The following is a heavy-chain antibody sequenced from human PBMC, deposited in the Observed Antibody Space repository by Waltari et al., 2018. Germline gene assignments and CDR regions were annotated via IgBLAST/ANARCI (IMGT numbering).Heavy chain of an antibody. CDR1: GFTFSNYW. D-gene: IGHD6-19*01. V-gene: IGHV3-74*01. J-gene: IGHJ4*02. Sequence: EVQLVESGGGLVQPGGSLRLSCVASGFTFSNYWMHWIRQAPGKGLVWGSRINTDGRITNYADSVKGRFTISRDNAKNILYLQMNSLGAEDTAVYYCARDVAGEGSRWGQGALVTVSS. CDR3: ARDVAGEGSR. CDR2: INTDGRIT.